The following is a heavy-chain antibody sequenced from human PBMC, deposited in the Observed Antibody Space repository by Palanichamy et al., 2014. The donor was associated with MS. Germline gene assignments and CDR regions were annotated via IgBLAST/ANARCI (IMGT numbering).Heavy chain of an antibody. CDR3: VTGGGGKRVF. CDR1: GFIFSNYN. J-gene: IGHJ4*02. Sequence: EVQLVESGGGLFKPGGSLRLSCAASGFIFSNYNMNWVRQAPGKGLELVSFITTSSSTISYADSVMGRFTVSRDNAKNSLFLQMTNLRPEDTAVYYCVTGGGGKRVFWGQGTQVTVSS. D-gene: IGHD1-26*01. CDR2: ITTSSSTI. V-gene: IGHV3-21*01.